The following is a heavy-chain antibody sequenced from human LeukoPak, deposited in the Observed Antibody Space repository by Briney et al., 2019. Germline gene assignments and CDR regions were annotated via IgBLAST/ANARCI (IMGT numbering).Heavy chain of an antibody. Sequence: SETLSLTCAVYGGSFSGYYWSWIRQPPGKGLEWIGEINHSGSTNYNPSLTSRLTISVDNSKNQFSLKLSSVTAADTAVYYCARPAYSGSYSDWGQGTLVTVSS. CDR3: ARPAYSGSYSD. D-gene: IGHD1-26*01. CDR2: INHSGST. V-gene: IGHV4-34*01. CDR1: GGSFSGYY. J-gene: IGHJ4*02.